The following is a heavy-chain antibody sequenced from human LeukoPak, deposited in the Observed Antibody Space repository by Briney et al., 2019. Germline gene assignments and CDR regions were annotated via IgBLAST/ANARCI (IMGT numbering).Heavy chain of an antibody. CDR1: GFTFSNFA. J-gene: IGHJ3*02. D-gene: IGHD5-24*01. CDR3: AKDRRNDYNWEGFDI. V-gene: IGHV3-23*01. CDR2: ITGSGGTT. Sequence: GGSLRLSCAVSGFTFSNFAMSWVRQAPGKGLEWVSGITGSGGTTYYAASVEGRFTISRDNSKKTVYLQMNRLRVEDTAVYYCAKDRRNDYNWEGFDIWGQGTMVTVSS.